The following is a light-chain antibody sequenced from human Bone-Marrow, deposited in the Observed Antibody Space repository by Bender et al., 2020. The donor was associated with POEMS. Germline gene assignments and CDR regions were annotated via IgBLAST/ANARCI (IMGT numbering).Light chain of an antibody. CDR1: NIESES. V-gene: IGLV3-21*03. J-gene: IGLJ3*02. CDR3: QVWDNNSDHPV. CDR2: DDT. Sequence: SYVLTQPPSVSVAPGKTASITCGGNNIESESVYWYQQKPGQAPVVVVYDDTDRPSGIPARFSGSNSGNTASLTISIVEAGDEADYYCQVWDNNSDHPVFGGGTKLTVL.